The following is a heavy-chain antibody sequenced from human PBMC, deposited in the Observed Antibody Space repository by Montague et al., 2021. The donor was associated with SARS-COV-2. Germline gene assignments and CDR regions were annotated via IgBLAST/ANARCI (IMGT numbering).Heavy chain of an antibody. J-gene: IGHJ4*02. CDR3: ATTIYDYAWGTRVEFDY. CDR2: IDWDDDK. CDR1: GFSLSTSGMC. D-gene: IGHD3-16*01. V-gene: IGHV2-70*01. Sequence: PALVKPTQTLTLTCTFSGFSLSTSGMCVSWIRQPPGKALEWLALIDWDDDKYYSTSLRTRLTISKDTSKNQVVLTMTNMDPVDTATYYCATTIYDYAWGTRVEFDYWGQGTLVTVSS.